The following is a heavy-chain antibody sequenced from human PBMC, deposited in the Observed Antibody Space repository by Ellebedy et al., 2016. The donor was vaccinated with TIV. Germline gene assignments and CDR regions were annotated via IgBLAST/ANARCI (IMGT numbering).Heavy chain of an antibody. D-gene: IGHD1-26*01. J-gene: IGHJ4*02. CDR3: ARLGGYRGYFDY. V-gene: IGHV1-3*01. Sequence: ASVKVSCXASGYTFTSYGISWVRQAPGQRLEWMGWINAGNGNTKYSQKFQGRVTITRDTSASTAYMELSSLRSEDTAVYYCARLGGYRGYFDYWGQGTLITVSS. CDR2: INAGNGNT. CDR1: GYTFTSYG.